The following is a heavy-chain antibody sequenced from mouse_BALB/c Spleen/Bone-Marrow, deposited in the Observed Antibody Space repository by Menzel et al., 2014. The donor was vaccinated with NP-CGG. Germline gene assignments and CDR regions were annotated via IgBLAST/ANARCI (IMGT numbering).Heavy chain of an antibody. CDR3: ARHRRYDVWFAY. CDR1: GFTFSSYT. D-gene: IGHD2-14*01. CDR2: ISNGGGST. V-gene: IGHV5-12-2*01. Sequence: EVKLMESGGGLVQPGGSLKLSCAASGFTFSSYTMSWVRQTPEKRLEWVAYISNGGGSTYYPDTVKGRFTISRDNAKNTLYLQMSSLKSEDTAMYYCARHRRYDVWFAYWGQGTLVTVSA. J-gene: IGHJ3*01.